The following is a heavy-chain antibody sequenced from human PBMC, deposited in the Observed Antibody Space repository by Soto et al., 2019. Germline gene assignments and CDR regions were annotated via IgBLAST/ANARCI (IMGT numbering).Heavy chain of an antibody. CDR3: AKDASGYCSGGSCYDAFDI. V-gene: IGHV3-23*01. Sequence: EVQLLESGGGLVQPGGSLRLSCAASGFTFSSYAMSWVRQAPGKGLEWVSAISGSGGSTYYADSVKGRFTISRDNSKHTLYLQMNSLRAEDTAVYYCAKDASGYCSGGSCYDAFDIWGQGTMVTVSS. J-gene: IGHJ3*02. D-gene: IGHD2-15*01. CDR2: ISGSGGST. CDR1: GFTFSSYA.